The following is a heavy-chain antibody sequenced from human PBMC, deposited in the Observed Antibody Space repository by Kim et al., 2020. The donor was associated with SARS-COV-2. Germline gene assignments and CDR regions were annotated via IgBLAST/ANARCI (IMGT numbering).Heavy chain of an antibody. D-gene: IGHD6-13*01. V-gene: IGHV3-23*01. Sequence: GGSLRLSCAASGFTFSSYAMSWVRQAPGKGLEWVSAISGSGGSTYYADSVKGRFTISRDNSKNTLYLQMNSLRAEDTAVYYCAKDRASSSWYEPHSGCWFDPWGQGTLVTVSS. J-gene: IGHJ5*02. CDR1: GFTFSSYA. CDR2: ISGSGGST. CDR3: AKDRASSSWYEPHSGCWFDP.